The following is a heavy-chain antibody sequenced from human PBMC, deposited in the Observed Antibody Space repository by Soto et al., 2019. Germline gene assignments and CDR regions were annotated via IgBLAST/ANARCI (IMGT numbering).Heavy chain of an antibody. CDR1: GGTFSSHS. D-gene: IGHD6-25*01. CDR2: IIPIFGPA. V-gene: IGHV1-69*01. Sequence: QVQLVQSGAEVKKPGSSVKVSCKSSGGTFSSHSINWVRQAPGQGLEWMGGIIPIFGPANFAKKFLGRVTSTADESTTTAHMELSSLTSEDTAVYYCATGSITSSGGRIGYHYNAMDVWGQGTTVTVSS. CDR3: ATGSITSSGGRIGYHYNAMDV. J-gene: IGHJ6*02.